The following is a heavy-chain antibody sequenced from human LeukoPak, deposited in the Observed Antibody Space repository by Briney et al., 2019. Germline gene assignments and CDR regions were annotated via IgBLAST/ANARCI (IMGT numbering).Heavy chain of an antibody. V-gene: IGHV7-4-1*02. J-gene: IGHJ4*02. CDR2: INTNTGNP. Sequence: GASVKVSCKASGYTFSGYAMNWVRQAPGQGLEWMGWINTNTGNPTYAQGFTGRFVFSLDTSVSTAYLQISSLQAEDTAVYYCARSNNDGDYLGVGFDYWGQGTLVTVSS. CDR1: GYTFSGYA. CDR3: ARSNNDGDYLGVGFDY. D-gene: IGHD4-17*01.